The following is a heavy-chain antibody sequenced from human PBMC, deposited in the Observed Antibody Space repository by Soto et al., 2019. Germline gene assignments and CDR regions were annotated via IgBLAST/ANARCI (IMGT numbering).Heavy chain of an antibody. CDR2: IYWDDDK. D-gene: IGHD1-20*01. J-gene: IGHJ2*01. V-gene: IGHV2-5*02. CDR3: VHYDWNNNNYSFDL. CDR1: GFSLSTSGVG. Sequence: QITVKESGPKLVKPSQTLTLTCAFSGFSLSTSGVGVGWVRQPPGKAPEWLALIYWDDDKRYRPSLKSRLSITKDTSKDQVVFTMTNMDPVDTATYYCVHYDWNNNNYSFDLWGRGTLVTVSS.